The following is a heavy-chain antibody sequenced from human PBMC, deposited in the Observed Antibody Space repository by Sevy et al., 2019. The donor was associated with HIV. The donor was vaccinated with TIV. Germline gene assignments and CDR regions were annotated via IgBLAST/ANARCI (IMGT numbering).Heavy chain of an antibody. CDR1: GGNFRNYV. V-gene: IGHV1-69*13. CDR2: IIPTSGTA. D-gene: IGHD2-21*02. J-gene: IGHJ4*02. Sequence: ASVKVSCKASGGNFRNYVISWVRQAPGQGLEWMGGIIPTSGTANYAQKFQGRVTFIADESTSTAYMELSSLRSEDTAVYYCARLYPCGGACYYFDSWGQGTLVTVSS. CDR3: ARLYPCGGACYYFDS.